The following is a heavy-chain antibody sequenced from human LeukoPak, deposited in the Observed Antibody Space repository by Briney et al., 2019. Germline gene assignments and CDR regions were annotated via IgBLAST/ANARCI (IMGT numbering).Heavy chain of an antibody. V-gene: IGHV3-21*01. D-gene: IGHD4-23*01. CDR1: GFTFSSYA. J-gene: IGHJ4*02. Sequence: GGSLRLSCAASGFTFSSYAMHWVRQAPGKGLEWVSYITTGSSYIYYADSVKGRFTISRDNSKNTLYLQMNTLRAEDTAVYYCARDRPYGGRGDFDYWGQGTLVTVSS. CDR2: ITTGSSYI. CDR3: ARDRPYGGRGDFDY.